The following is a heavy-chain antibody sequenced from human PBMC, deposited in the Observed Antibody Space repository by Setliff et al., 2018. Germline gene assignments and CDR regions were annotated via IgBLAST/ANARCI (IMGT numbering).Heavy chain of an antibody. Sequence: PSETLSLTCTVSGGSISSSTFYWGWIRQHPGKGLEWIGSINYYGSIFNDGTTYSTYYNPSLKSRLTISIDTSKSQFSLKLSSVTAADTALYYCARNPDFLQYSFDLWGRGTLVTVSS. CDR2: INYYGSIFNDGTTYST. CDR3: ARNPDFLQYSFDL. J-gene: IGHJ2*01. V-gene: IGHV4-39*07. CDR1: GGSISSSTFY. D-gene: IGHD6-6*01.